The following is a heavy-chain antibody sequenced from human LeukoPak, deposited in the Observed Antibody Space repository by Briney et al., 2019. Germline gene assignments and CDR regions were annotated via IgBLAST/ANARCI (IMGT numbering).Heavy chain of an antibody. Sequence: GGSLRLSCAALESTLSSYEMDGVRQAPGKGWGWGGSTISSGLTTYYADTVKGPFTISRDNAKNSLYLQMNSLRAEDTAVYYCARGLSGRSAPLYPFDSWGQGGLVTVSS. CDR3: ARGLSGRSAPLYPFDS. CDR1: ESTLSSYE. CDR2: TISSGLTT. J-gene: IGHJ4*02. V-gene: IGHV3-48*03. D-gene: IGHD3-10*01.